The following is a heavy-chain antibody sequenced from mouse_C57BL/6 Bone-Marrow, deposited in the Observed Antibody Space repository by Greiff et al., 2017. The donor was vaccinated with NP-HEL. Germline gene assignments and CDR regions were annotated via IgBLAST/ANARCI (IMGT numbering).Heavy chain of an antibody. J-gene: IGHJ3*01. CDR3: TYGYDGGWFAY. Sequence: VQLQQSGTVLARPGASVKMSCKTSGYTFTSYWMHWVKQRPGQGLEWIGAIYPGNSDTSYNQKFKGKAKLTAVTSASTAYMELSSLTNEDSAVYYCTYGYDGGWFAYWGKGTLVTVSA. D-gene: IGHD2-2*01. CDR1: GYTFTSYW. V-gene: IGHV1-5*01. CDR2: IYPGNSDT.